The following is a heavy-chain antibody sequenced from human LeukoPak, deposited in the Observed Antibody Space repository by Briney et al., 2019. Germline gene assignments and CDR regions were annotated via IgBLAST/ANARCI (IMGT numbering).Heavy chain of an antibody. CDR1: GGSFSGYY. D-gene: IGHD4-17*01. V-gene: IGHV4-34*01. CDR3: ARGSQRSGRSTLRKKWVPNHAFDI. J-gene: IGHJ3*02. Sequence: SETLSLTCAVYGGSFSGYYWSWIRQPPGKGLEWIGEINHSGSTNYNPSLKSRVTISVDTSKNQFSLKLSSVTAADTAVYYCARGSQRSGRSTLRKKWVPNHAFDIWGQGTMVTVSS. CDR2: INHSGST.